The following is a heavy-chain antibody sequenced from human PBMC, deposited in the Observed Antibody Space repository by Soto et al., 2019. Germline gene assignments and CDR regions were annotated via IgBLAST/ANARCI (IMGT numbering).Heavy chain of an antibody. D-gene: IGHD1-1*01. CDR3: AKGRGQNWNFDY. CDR1: GFTFSSSA. J-gene: IGHJ4*02. CDR2: ISGSGGTA. V-gene: IGHV3-23*01. Sequence: EVQLLDSGGGSVQPGGSLRLSCAASGFTFSSSAMHWVRRPPGKGLEWVSSISGSGGTAYYADSVKGRFSISRDSLVNTLYLQMNSLRAEDTAVSYCAKGRGQNWNFDYWCPGNLVTVS.